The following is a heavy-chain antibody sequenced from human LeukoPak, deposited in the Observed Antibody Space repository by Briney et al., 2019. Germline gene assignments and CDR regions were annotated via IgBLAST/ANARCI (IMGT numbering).Heavy chain of an antibody. CDR2: FDPEDGET. J-gene: IGHJ4*02. D-gene: IGHD1-26*01. CDR1: GYTLTELS. CDR3: ATGQGGWELPDYFGY. Sequence: ASVKVSCKVSGYTLTELSMHWVRQAPGKGLEWMGGFDPEDGETIYAQKFQGRVTMTEDTSTDTAYMELSSLRSEDTAVYYCATGQGGWELPDYFGYWGQGTLVTVSS. V-gene: IGHV1-24*01.